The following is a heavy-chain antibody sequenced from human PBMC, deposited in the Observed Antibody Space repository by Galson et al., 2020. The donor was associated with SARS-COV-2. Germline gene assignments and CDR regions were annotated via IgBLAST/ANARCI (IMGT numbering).Heavy chain of an antibody. CDR2: INSDGSSK. CDR1: GFTFRSYW. CDR3: AREWTIVGTRSYYFDY. J-gene: IGHJ4*02. V-gene: IGHV3-74*01. Sequence: GGSLRLSCAASGFTFRSYWRNWVRQVPGKGLVWVSRINSDGSSKSYADSVKGRFTVSRDNAKNTLYLQMNSLRAEDTAVYYCAREWTIVGTRSYYFDYWGQGTLVTVSS. D-gene: IGHD1-26*01.